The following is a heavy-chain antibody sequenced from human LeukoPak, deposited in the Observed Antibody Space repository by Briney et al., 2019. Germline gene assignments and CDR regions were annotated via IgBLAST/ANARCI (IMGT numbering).Heavy chain of an antibody. Sequence: KPSETLSLTCTVSGGSISSYYWSWIRQPAGKGLEWIGRIDTSGNTNYKPSLKSRVTMSVDTSKNQFSLKLSSVTAADTAVYYCARRAGAYSHPYDYWGQGTLVTVSS. J-gene: IGHJ4*02. CDR3: ARRAGAYSHPYDY. D-gene: IGHD4/OR15-4a*01. CDR2: IDTSGNT. CDR1: GGSISSYY. V-gene: IGHV4-4*07.